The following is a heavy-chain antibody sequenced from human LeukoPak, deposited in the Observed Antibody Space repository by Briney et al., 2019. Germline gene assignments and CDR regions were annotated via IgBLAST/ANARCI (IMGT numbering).Heavy chain of an antibody. J-gene: IGHJ6*03. D-gene: IGHD2-15*01. CDR2: ISSSSSYI. CDR3: ARVGGGGSGSYYMDV. Sequence: GGSLRLSCAASGFTFTTYWMSWVRQAPGKGLEWVSSISSSSSYIYYADSVKGRFTISRDNAKNSLYLQMNSLRAEDTAVYYCARVGGGGSGSYYMDVWGKGTTVTVSS. CDR1: GFTFTTYW. V-gene: IGHV3-21*01.